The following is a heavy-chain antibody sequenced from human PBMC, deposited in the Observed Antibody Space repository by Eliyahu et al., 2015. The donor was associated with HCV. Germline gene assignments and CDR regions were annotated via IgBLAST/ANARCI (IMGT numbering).Heavy chain of an antibody. D-gene: IGHD2-15*01. V-gene: IGHV3-33*01. J-gene: IGHJ4*02. CDR3: ARDGHCSGGSCYRRAGFDY. Sequence: GKGLEWVAVIXYDGSNKYYADSVKGRFTISXDNSKNTLYLQMNSLRAEDTAXYYCARDGHCSGGSCYRRAGFDYWGQGTLVTVSS. CDR2: IXYDGSNK.